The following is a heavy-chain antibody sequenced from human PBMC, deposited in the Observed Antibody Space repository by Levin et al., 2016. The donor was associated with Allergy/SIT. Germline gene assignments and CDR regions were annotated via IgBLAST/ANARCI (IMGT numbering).Heavy chain of an antibody. CDR2: INAGNGNT. CDR1: GYTFTSYA. D-gene: IGHD2-15*01. J-gene: IGHJ4*02. V-gene: IGHV1-3*01. CDR3: ARDVPRCSGGSCYTFDY. Sequence: ASVKVSCKASGYTFTSYAMHWVRQAPGQRLEWMGWINAGNGNTKYSQKFQGRVTITRDTSASTAYMELSSLRSEDTAVYYCARDVPRCSGGSCYTFDYWGQGTLVTVSS.